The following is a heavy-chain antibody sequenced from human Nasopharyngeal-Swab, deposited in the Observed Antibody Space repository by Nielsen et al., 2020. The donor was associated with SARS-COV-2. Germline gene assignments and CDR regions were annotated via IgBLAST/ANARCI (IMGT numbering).Heavy chain of an antibody. CDR1: GYTLTVLP. Sequence: ASVKVSCKVSGYTLTVLPIHWVRQAPGKGLEWMGTVVPEDGEPIYAQNFQGRVTMTEDTSTYTAYLELSSLRSEDTAVYYCASEGSGVFGVVIYASDIWGPGTLVTVSS. V-gene: IGHV1-24*01. D-gene: IGHD3-3*01. J-gene: IGHJ3*02. CDR3: ASEGSGVFGVVIYASDI. CDR2: VVPEDGEP.